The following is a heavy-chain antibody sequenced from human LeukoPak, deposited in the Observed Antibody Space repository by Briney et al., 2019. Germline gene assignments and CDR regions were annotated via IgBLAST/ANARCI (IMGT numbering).Heavy chain of an antibody. CDR2: ISPNSGGT. CDR1: GYSFSGHY. Sequence: ASVKVSCKASGYSFSGHYMHWVRQAPGQGPEWMGWISPNSGGTNYAQKFQGRVTMTRDTSTSTVYMELSSLRSEDTAVYYCARDEFDPWGQGTLVTVSS. V-gene: IGHV1-2*02. CDR3: ARDEFDP. J-gene: IGHJ5*02.